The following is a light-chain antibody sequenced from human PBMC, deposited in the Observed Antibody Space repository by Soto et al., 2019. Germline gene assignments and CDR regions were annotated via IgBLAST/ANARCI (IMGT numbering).Light chain of an antibody. CDR1: QSISSSY. V-gene: IGKV3-20*01. Sequence: EILLTQSPGTLSLSPGERATLSCRASQSISSSYLSWYQLKPGQAPRLLIYGASSRATGIPDRFSGSGSGTAFTLTISRLEPEDLAVYYCQQYGYSFRAFGQGTKVEL. CDR3: QQYGYSFRA. CDR2: GAS. J-gene: IGKJ1*01.